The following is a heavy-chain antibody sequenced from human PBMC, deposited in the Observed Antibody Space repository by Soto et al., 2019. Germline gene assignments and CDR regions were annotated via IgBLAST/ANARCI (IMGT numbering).Heavy chain of an antibody. V-gene: IGHV3-33*08. D-gene: IGHD6-6*01. CDR1: GFTFSSYG. CDR2: IWYDGSNK. Sequence: GGSLRLSCAASGFTFSSYGMHWVRQAPGKGLEWVAVIWYDGSNKYYADSVKGRFTISRDNSKNTLYLQMNSLRAEDAAVYYCARGSSSWIYFDYWGQGTLVTVSS. J-gene: IGHJ4*02. CDR3: ARGSSSWIYFDY.